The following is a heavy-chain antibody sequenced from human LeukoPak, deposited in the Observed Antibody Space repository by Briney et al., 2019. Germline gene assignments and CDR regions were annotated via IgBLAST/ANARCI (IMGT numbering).Heavy chain of an antibody. V-gene: IGHV3-7*03. CDR3: ARAGSSSWYIRD. CDR2: IKQDGTEK. Sequence: GGSLRLSCAASGFTFSTYWMSWVRQAPGKGLEWVAVIKQDGTEKYYVDSVKGRFTISRDNAKNSLYLQMNSLRAEDTAVYYCARAGSSSWYIRDWGRGTLVTVSS. J-gene: IGHJ4*02. CDR1: GFTFSTYW. D-gene: IGHD6-13*01.